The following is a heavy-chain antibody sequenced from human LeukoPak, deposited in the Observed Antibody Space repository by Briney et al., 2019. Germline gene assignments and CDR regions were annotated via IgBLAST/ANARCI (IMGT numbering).Heavy chain of an antibody. D-gene: IGHD3-3*01. CDR1: GFTFSSYG. J-gene: IGHJ4*02. Sequence: PGGSLRLSCAASGFTFSSYGMHWVRQAPGKGLEWVAFMRYDGSNKYYADSVKGRFTISRDNSKNTLYLQMNSLRAEDTAVYYCARKLRFLEWLLHQSFDYWGQGTPVTVSS. CDR3: ARKLRFLEWLLHQSFDY. V-gene: IGHV3-30*02. CDR2: MRYDGSNK.